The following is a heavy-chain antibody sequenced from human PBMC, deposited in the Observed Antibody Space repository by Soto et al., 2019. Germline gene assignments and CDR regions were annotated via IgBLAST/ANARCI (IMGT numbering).Heavy chain of an antibody. Sequence: EVQLVESGGGLVQPGGSLRLSCTASGFTFSDSWMTWVRQAPGKGLEWVARIKPDESEKKYADSVKGRFSVSRDNAKNSMYLQMDSLRGEDTAVYYCVRGGSNYASWGKGTLVPVSS. D-gene: IGHD4-4*01. CDR1: GFTFSDSW. V-gene: IGHV3-7*01. CDR2: IKPDESEK. CDR3: VRGGSNYAS. J-gene: IGHJ5*02.